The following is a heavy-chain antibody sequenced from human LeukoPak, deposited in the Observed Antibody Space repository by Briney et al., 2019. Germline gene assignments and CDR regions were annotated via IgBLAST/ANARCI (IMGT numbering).Heavy chain of an antibody. J-gene: IGHJ3*02. Sequence: GESLKISCKGSGYSFTSYWIGWVRQMPGKGLEWMGIIYPGDSDTRYSPSFQGQVTISADKSISTAYLQWSSLKASDTAMYYCARVPSRITMVRGISRGAFDIWGQGTMVTVSS. CDR2: IYPGDSDT. D-gene: IGHD3-10*01. CDR1: GYSFTSYW. V-gene: IGHV5-51*01. CDR3: ARVPSRITMVRGISRGAFDI.